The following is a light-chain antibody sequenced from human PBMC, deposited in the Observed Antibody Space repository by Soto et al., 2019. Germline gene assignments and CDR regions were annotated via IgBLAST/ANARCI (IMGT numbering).Light chain of an antibody. Sequence: DVVIIQSPLSLPVTLGQPASISCSSNQSLVHSDGIAYFSWFQQRPGRSPRRLIYKVSNRDSGVPARFSGSGSGTDFALKISRVEAEDVGVYYCMQGTHCPITFGQGTRMEIK. CDR2: KVS. V-gene: IGKV2-30*02. J-gene: IGKJ5*01. CDR3: MQGTHCPIT. CDR1: QSLVHSDGIAY.